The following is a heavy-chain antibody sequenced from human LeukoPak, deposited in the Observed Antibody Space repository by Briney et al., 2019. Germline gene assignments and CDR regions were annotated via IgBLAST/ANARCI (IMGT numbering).Heavy chain of an antibody. D-gene: IGHD3-22*01. Sequence: PGGSLRLSCAVSGFTFSSYAMSWVRQAPGKGLEWVSAISGSGGSTYYADSVKGRFTISRDNSKNTLYLQMNSLRAEDTAVYYCAKGAAMIVVVILYYYYYGMDVWGQGTTVTVSS. CDR2: ISGSGGST. CDR3: AKGAAMIVVVILYYYYYGMDV. V-gene: IGHV3-23*01. CDR1: GFTFSSYA. J-gene: IGHJ6*02.